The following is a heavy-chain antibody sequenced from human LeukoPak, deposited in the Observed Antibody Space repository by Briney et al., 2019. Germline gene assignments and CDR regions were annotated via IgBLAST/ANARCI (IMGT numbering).Heavy chain of an antibody. J-gene: IGHJ5*02. Sequence: SETLSLTCNVSGASISSHYWSWIRQSPGRGLEWIGFFYNSGSFNYNPSFKSRVAMSTDTSKNQFPLTLSSVTAADTASYYFAGYSGDGDCFPYWFGPWGQGTLVTVSS. D-gene: IGHD2-21*01. CDR2: FYNSGSF. V-gene: IGHV4-59*11. CDR3: AGYSGDGDCFPYWFGP. CDR1: GASISSHY.